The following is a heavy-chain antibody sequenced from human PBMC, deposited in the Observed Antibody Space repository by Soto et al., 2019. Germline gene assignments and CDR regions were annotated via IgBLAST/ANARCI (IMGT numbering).Heavy chain of an antibody. V-gene: IGHV4-61*08. D-gene: IGHD3-3*01. CDR2: ISNSGST. CDR1: GGSVSSGVYY. J-gene: IGHJ4*02. CDR3: ATLRITTFGVVTGHYFDY. Sequence: KASETLSLTCSVSGGSVSSGVYYWSWIRQPPGKGLELIGYISNSGSTNYNPSLTSRVAISLDRSRNQFSLKLTSVTAADTAVYYCATLRITTFGVVTGHYFDYWGWGTLATVSS.